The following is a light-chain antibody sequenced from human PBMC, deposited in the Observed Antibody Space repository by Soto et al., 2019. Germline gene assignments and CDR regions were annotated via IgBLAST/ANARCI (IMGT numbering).Light chain of an antibody. CDR2: KAS. Sequence: DIQMTQSPSTLSASIGDRVTITCRASQSISSWLARYQQEPGKAPNLLIYKASTLESGVPSRFSGSGSGTEFTITISSLQTDDYATYYCQQYSTYPWTFGQGTKVESK. CDR3: QQYSTYPWT. J-gene: IGKJ1*01. V-gene: IGKV1-5*03. CDR1: QSISSW.